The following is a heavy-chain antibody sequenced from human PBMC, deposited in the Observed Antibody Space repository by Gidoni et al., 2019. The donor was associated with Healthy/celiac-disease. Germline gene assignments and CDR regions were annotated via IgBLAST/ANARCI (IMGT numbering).Heavy chain of an antibody. D-gene: IGHD3-3*01. CDR2: IRSKAYGGTT. J-gene: IGHJ4*02. V-gene: IGHV3-49*04. CDR3: TSSYYDFWSGRSYDY. Sequence: EVQLVESGGGLVQPGRSLRLSCTASGCTLGDYAMSWVRQAAGKGLEWVGFIRSKAYGGTTEYAASVKGRFTISRDDSKSIAYLQMNSLKTEDTAVYYCTSSYYDFWSGRSYDYWGQGTLVTVSS. CDR1: GCTLGDYA.